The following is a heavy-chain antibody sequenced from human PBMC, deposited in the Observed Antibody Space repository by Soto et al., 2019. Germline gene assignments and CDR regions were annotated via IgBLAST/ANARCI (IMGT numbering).Heavy chain of an antibody. CDR1: GFTFSSYA. D-gene: IGHD3-22*01. Sequence: QVQLVESGGGVVQPGRSLRLSCAASGFTFSSYAMHWVRQAPGKGLEWVAVISYDGSNKYYADSVKGRFNISRDNSKNTMYLQMNSLRAEDTAMYYCARVAISPYYYDSSVYSTFDYWGQGTLVTVSS. CDR3: ARVAISPYYYDSSVYSTFDY. CDR2: ISYDGSNK. V-gene: IGHV3-30*14. J-gene: IGHJ4*02.